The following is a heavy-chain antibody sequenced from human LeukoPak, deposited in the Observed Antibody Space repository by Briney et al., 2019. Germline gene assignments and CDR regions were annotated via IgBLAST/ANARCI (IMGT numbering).Heavy chain of an antibody. CDR3: ARGANYYDSSGFGGTGFDP. CDR1: GYTFTGYY. J-gene: IGHJ5*02. V-gene: IGHV1-2*02. Sequence: EASVKVSCKASGYTFTGYYIHWVRQAPGQGLEWMGWINPNSGVTNYEQKFQGRVTMTRDTSISTAYMELSSLRSEDTAVYYCARGANYYDSSGFGGTGFDPWGQGTLVTVSS. D-gene: IGHD3-22*01. CDR2: INPNSGVT.